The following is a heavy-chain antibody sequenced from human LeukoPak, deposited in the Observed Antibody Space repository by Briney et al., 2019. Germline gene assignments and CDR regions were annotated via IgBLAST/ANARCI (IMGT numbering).Heavy chain of an antibody. CDR2: INPNSGDT. D-gene: IGHD1-26*01. Sequence: ASVTVSCKASGYTFTEYYMHWVRQAPGQGLEWMGWINPNSGDTKSAQQFQGRVTMTWDTSISTAYMEVSRLRSDDTAVYYCARVGSMPSGTSIRWNYWGQGTLVIVSS. V-gene: IGHV1-2*02. CDR3: ARVGSMPSGTSIRWNY. J-gene: IGHJ4*02. CDR1: GYTFTEYY.